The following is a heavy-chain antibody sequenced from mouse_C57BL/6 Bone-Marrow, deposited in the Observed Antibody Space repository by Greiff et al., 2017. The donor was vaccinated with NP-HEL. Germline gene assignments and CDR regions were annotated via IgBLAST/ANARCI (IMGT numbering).Heavy chain of an antibody. J-gene: IGHJ3*01. Sequence: QVQLQQPGAELVKPGASVKLSCKASGYTFTSYWMHWVKQRPGQGLEWIGMIHPNSGSTNYNEKFKSKATLTVDKSSSTAYMQLSSLTSEDSAVYYCARHYSNYGWFAYWGQGTLVTVSA. V-gene: IGHV1-64*01. CDR3: ARHYSNYGWFAY. CDR2: IHPNSGST. D-gene: IGHD2-5*01. CDR1: GYTFTSYW.